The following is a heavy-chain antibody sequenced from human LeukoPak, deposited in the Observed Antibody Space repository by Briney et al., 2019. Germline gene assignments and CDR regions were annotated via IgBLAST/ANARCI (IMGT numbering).Heavy chain of an antibody. V-gene: IGHV3-23*01. Sequence: GGSLRLSCAASGFTFSSYAMSWVRQAPGKGLEWVSAISGSGGSTYYADSVKGRFTISRDNSKNTLYLQVNSLRAEDTAVYYCASGTSDLYYYYMDVWGKGTTVTVS. CDR2: ISGSGGST. CDR3: ASGTSDLYYYYMDV. J-gene: IGHJ6*03. D-gene: IGHD1-7*01. CDR1: GFTFSSYA.